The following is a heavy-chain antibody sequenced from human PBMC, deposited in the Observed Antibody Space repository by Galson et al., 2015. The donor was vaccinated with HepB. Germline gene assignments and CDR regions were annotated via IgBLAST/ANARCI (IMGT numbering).Heavy chain of an antibody. J-gene: IGHJ4*02. V-gene: IGHV3-23*01. D-gene: IGHD2-2*01. CDR2: ISGSGGST. Sequence: SLRLSCAASGFTFSSYAMSWVRQAPGKGLEWVSAISGSGGSTYYADSVKGRFTISRDNSKNTLYLQMNSLRAEDTAVYYCAKPLELYQPLLPSSLDYWGQGTLVTVSS. CDR3: AKPLELYQPLLPSSLDY. CDR1: GFTFSSYA.